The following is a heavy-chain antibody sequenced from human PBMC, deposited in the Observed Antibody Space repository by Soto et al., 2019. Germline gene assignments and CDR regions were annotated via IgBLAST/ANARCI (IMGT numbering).Heavy chain of an antibody. V-gene: IGHV1-69*13. CDR3: ARQPAYSNYYYYGMDV. Sequence: SVKVSCKASGGTFSSYAISWVRQAPGQGLEWMGGIIPIFGTANYAQKFQGRVTITADESTSTAYMGLSSLRSEDTAVYYCARQPAYSNYYYYGMDVWGQGTRVTVSS. CDR2: IIPIFGTA. D-gene: IGHD4-4*01. CDR1: GGTFSSYA. J-gene: IGHJ6*02.